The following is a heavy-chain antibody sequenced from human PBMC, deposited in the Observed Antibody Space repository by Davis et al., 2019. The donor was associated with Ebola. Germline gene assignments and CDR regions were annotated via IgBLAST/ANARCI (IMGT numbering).Heavy chain of an antibody. CDR2: INHSGST. CDR3: ARAAGRYCSGGSCYGGRRVNWFDP. CDR1: GGSISSYY. V-gene: IGHV4-34*01. D-gene: IGHD2-15*01. Sequence: MPSETLSLTCTVSGGSISSYYWSWIRQPPGKGLEWIGEINHSGSTNYNPSLKSRVTISVDTSKNQFSLKLSSVTAADTAVYYCARAAGRYCSGGSCYGGRRVNWFDPWGQGALVTVSS. J-gene: IGHJ5*02.